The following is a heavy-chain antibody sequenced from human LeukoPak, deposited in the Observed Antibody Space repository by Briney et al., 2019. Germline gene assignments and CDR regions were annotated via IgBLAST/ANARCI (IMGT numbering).Heavy chain of an antibody. J-gene: IGHJ4*02. CDR2: IIPIFGTA. CDR3: ARRIWICSGGSCYSNYFDY. D-gene: IGHD2-15*01. V-gene: IGHV1-69*13. Sequence: GASVKVSRKASAGTFSSYAISWVRQAPGQGLEWMGGIIPIFGTANYAQKFQGRVTITADESTSTAYMELSSLRSEDTAVYYCARRIWICSGGSCYSNYFDYWGQGTLVTVSS. CDR1: AGTFSSYA.